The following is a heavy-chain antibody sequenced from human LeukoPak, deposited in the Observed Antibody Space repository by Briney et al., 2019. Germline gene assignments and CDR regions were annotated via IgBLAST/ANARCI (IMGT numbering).Heavy chain of an antibody. V-gene: IGHV1-69*13. D-gene: IGHD6-13*01. CDR1: GGTFSSYA. Sequence: ASVKVSCKASGGTFSSYAISWVRQAPGQGLEWMGGIIPIFGTANYAQKFQGRVTITADESTSTAYMELSSLRSEDTAVYYCARKGIAAAGGDYWGQGTLVTVSS. CDR3: ARKGIAAAGGDY. CDR2: IIPIFGTA. J-gene: IGHJ4*02.